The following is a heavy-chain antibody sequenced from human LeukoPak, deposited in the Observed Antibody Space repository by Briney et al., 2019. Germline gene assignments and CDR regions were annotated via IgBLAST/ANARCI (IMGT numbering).Heavy chain of an antibody. V-gene: IGHV3-23*01. J-gene: IGHJ3*02. D-gene: IGHD2-15*01. CDR1: GFTFNTYA. Sequence: GGSLRLSCAASGFTFNTYAMNWVRQAPGKGLEWVSAISGSGGSTYYADSVKGRFTISRDNSKNTLYLQMNSLRAKDTAVYYCTKELLRDAFDIWGQGTMVTVSS. CDR3: TKELLRDAFDI. CDR2: ISGSGGST.